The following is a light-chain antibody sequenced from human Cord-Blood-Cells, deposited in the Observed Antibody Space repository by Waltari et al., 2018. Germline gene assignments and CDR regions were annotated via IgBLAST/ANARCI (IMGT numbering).Light chain of an antibody. CDR2: EGS. J-gene: IGLJ1*01. CDR1: SRDVGRYNL. CDR3: CSYAGSSL. V-gene: IGLV2-23*01. Sequence: QSALTQPASVSGSPGQSITISCTGTSRDVGRYNLVSWYQQHPGKAPKLMIYEGSKRPSGVSNRFSGSKSGNTASLTISGLQAEDEADYYCCSYAGSSLFGTGTKVTVL.